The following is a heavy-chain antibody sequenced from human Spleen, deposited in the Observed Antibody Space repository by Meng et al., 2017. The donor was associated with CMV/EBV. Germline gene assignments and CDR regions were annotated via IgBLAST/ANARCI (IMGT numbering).Heavy chain of an antibody. V-gene: IGHV3-11*04. J-gene: IGHJ6*02. CDR3: ARGYSYGPYAYHYGMDV. D-gene: IGHD5-18*01. CDR1: GFLFSDYY. Sequence: GGSLRLSCAASGFLFSDYYMSWIRQAPGKGLEWVSWISSSGNTIHYADSVKGRFTISRDNAKNSLYLQMNSLRVEDTAVYYCARGYSYGPYAYHYGMDVWGQGTTVTVSS. CDR2: ISSSGNTI.